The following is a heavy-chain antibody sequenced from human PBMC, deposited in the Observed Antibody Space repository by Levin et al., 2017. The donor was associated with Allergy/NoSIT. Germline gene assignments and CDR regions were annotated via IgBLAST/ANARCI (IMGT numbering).Heavy chain of an antibody. CDR2: ITSSSSYM. Sequence: GGSLRLSCEASGFSFHFYNMDWVRQAPGKGLEWVSSITSSSSYMYYGDSVKGRFTISRDNAKNSLYLQMNSLRAEDTAVYYCARETVSDVYHYMDVWGKGTTVTVS. V-gene: IGHV3-21*01. J-gene: IGHJ6*03. CDR1: GFSFHFYN. CDR3: ARETVSDVYHYMDV. D-gene: IGHD1-14*01.